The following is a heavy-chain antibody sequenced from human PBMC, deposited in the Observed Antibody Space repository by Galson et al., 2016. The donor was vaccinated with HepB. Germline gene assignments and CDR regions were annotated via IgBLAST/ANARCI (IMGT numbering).Heavy chain of an antibody. CDR2: ISYDGSDK. J-gene: IGHJ6*02. V-gene: IGHV3-30*04. CDR1: GFSFSSYA. Sequence: SLRLSCAASGFSFSSYAMHWVRQAPGKGLEWVAVISYDGSDKYYADSVKGRFTISRDNSKNTLYLQMNSLRAEDTSVYYCARDPGSYYRGREYYYGMDVWGQGTTVTVSS. D-gene: IGHD3-10*01. CDR3: ARDPGSYYRGREYYYGMDV.